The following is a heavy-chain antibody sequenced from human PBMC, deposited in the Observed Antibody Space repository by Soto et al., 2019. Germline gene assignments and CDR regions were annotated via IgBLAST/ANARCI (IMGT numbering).Heavy chain of an antibody. CDR2: ISAYNDNT. CDR1: GYTFTRYG. J-gene: IGHJ6*02. D-gene: IGHD2-15*01. CDR3: AREGYCSSGSCALYSHDFFGMDV. V-gene: IGHV1-18*01. Sequence: QVQLVQSGAEVKNPGASVKVSCKASGYTFTRYGFSWVRQAPGQGLEWMGWISAYNDNTKYAQKWQGRVTMNTDTSTSTAYMELRSLTTDDTAVYYCAREGYCSSGSCALYSHDFFGMDVWGQGTTVTVSS.